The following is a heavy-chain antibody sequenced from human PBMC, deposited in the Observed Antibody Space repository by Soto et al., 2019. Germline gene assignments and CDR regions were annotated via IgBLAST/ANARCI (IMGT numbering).Heavy chain of an antibody. CDR2: IIPIFGTA. J-gene: IGHJ6*02. Sequence: ASVKVSCKASGGTFSSYAISWVRQAPGQGLEWMGGIIPIFGTANYAQKFQGRVTITADESTSTAYMELSSLRSEDTAVYYCARDNVTTVSNYYYYYGMDVWGQGTTVTVSS. V-gene: IGHV1-69*13. CDR1: GGTFSSYA. CDR3: ARDNVTTVSNYYYYYGMDV. D-gene: IGHD4-17*01.